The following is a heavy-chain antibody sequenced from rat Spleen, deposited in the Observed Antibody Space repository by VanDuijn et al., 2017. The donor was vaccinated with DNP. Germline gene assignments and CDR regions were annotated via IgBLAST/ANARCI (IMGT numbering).Heavy chain of an antibody. CDR3: ARRGGRGYNWFAY. J-gene: IGHJ3*01. CDR2: ISYEGSST. Sequence: EVQLVESGGGLVQPGRSLKLSCAASGFTFSDYYMAWVRQAPKKGLEWVASISYEGSSTYYGDSVKGRFTISRDNAKSTLYLQMNSLRSEDTATYYCARRGGRGYNWFAYWGQGTLVTVSS. D-gene: IGHD4-3*01. CDR1: GFTFSDYY. V-gene: IGHV5-22*01.